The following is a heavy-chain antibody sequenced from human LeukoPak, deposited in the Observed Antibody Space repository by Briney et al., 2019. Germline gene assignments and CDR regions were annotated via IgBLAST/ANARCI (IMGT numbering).Heavy chain of an antibody. CDR3: AREKLSFFDSSGYFDH. D-gene: IGHD3-22*01. Sequence: GGSLRLSCAASRFTFTYYAMNWVRQAPGKGLEWVSAISGSGGGTYYADSVQGRFTISRDNAKNSLFLQMSRLRAEDTAVYYCAREKLSFFDSSGYFDHWGQGTLVTVSS. J-gene: IGHJ4*02. V-gene: IGHV3-23*01. CDR2: ISGSGGGT. CDR1: RFTFTYYA.